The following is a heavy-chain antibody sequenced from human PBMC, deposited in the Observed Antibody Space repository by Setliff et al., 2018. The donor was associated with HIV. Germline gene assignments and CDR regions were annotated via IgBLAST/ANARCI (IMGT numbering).Heavy chain of an antibody. CDR1: GYTFTSYY. V-gene: IGHV1-46*01. CDR3: TTDPYPGNYDSYGYYYRIDY. Sequence: ASVKVSCKASGYTFTSYYIHWVRQAPGQGLEWMGRINPSGGSTSYAQEFQGRVTMTRDTSTSTVYMELSSLRSEDTAMYYCTTDPYPGNYDSYGYYYRIDYWGQGTLVTVSS. CDR2: INPSGGST. D-gene: IGHD3-22*01. J-gene: IGHJ4*02.